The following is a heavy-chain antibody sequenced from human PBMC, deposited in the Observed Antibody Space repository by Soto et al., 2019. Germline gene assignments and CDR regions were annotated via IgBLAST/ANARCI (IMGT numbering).Heavy chain of an antibody. J-gene: IGHJ4*01. Sequence: GGSLRLSCAASGFSLSDYWMHWVRQVPGKGLLWVSRISVDGRDTTYADSVKGRFTISRDNAKNTLYLQMDSLRAEDTAVYYCLRAPEQRTIDFWGNGSLVTVSS. D-gene: IGHD6-13*01. CDR2: ISVDGRDT. V-gene: IGHV3-74*03. CDR1: GFSLSDYW. CDR3: LRAPEQRTIDF.